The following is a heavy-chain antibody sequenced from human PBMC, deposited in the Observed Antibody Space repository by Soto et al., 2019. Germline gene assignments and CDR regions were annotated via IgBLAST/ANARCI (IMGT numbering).Heavy chain of an antibody. CDR3: ARANSNYQAFDH. Sequence: SETLSLTFTVSGGSISNYYWSWIRQPPGKGLEWIGYIYYSGTTNYNPSLKSRVTMSVDTSKNQFSLRLSSVTAADTAVYYCARANSNYQAFDHGGQGSQVTVSS. D-gene: IGHD4-4*01. CDR1: GGSISNYY. V-gene: IGHV4-59*01. CDR2: IYYSGTT. J-gene: IGHJ4*02.